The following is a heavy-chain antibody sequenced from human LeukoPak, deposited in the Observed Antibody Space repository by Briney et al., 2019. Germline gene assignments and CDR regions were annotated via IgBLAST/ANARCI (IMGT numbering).Heavy chain of an antibody. D-gene: IGHD1-26*01. Sequence: GGSLRLSCVASGITFSSYAMSWVRQAQGKGLEWVSAISVSGGTTYYADSVKGRFTICRDNSKSTLYLHMNSPRADDTALYYCAKPRGSFFDDYWGQGTLVTVSS. J-gene: IGHJ4*02. CDR3: AKPRGSFFDDY. V-gene: IGHV3-23*01. CDR2: ISVSGGTT. CDR1: GITFSSYA.